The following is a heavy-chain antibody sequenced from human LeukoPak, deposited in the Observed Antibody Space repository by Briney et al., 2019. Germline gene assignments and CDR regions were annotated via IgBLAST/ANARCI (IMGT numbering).Heavy chain of an antibody. CDR3: ARLTTFDP. D-gene: IGHD4-11*01. J-gene: IGHJ5*02. V-gene: IGHV4-38-2*01. CDR2: IYHSGST. Sequence: SETLSLTCAVSGYSISSGYYWGWIRQPPGKGLEWIGSIYHSGSTYYNPSLKSRVTISVDTSKNQFSLKLSSVTAADTAVYYCARLTTFDPWGQGTLVTVSS. CDR1: GYSISSGYY.